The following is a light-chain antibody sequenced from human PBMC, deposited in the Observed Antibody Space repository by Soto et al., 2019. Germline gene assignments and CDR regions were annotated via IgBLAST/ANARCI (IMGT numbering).Light chain of an antibody. CDR1: SSNIGDGSD. V-gene: IGLV1-40*01. J-gene: IGLJ2*01. CDR3: QSYDSSLSDVV. Sequence: QSVLTQPPSVSGAPGQRVTISCTGSSSNIGDGSDVHWYQQLPGAAPKLLIFGNNHRPSGVPDRFSGSKSGTSGSLVITGLQAEDEADYHCQSYDSSLSDVVFGGGTKVTVL. CDR2: GNN.